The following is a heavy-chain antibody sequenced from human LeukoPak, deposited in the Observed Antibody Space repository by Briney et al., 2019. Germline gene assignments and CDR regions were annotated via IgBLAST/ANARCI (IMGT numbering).Heavy chain of an antibody. J-gene: IGHJ6*03. Sequence: SETLSLTCTVTGGSISSYYWSWIRQPPGKGLAWIGYIYTSGSTNYNPSLKSRVTISVDTSKNQFSLKLSSVTAADTAVYYCAGGNLRSQYSSSWFYYYYMDVWGKGTTVTVSS. V-gene: IGHV4-4*09. CDR1: GGSISSYY. D-gene: IGHD6-13*01. CDR3: AGGNLRSQYSSSWFYYYYMDV. CDR2: IYTSGST.